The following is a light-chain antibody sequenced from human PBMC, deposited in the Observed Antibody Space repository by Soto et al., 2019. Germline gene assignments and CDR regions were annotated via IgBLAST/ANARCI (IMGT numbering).Light chain of an antibody. J-gene: IGKJ2*01. CDR1: QSLSSTY. Sequence: EVVLTQSPGTLSLSPGDRATLSCRASQSLSSTYLVWYQQRSGRAPRLLISAASSRAAGVPDRFSGSESGTDFTLNSASLEPEDFAVYYCQQYNISPFSFGQETKLEIK. V-gene: IGKV3-20*01. CDR3: QQYNISPFS. CDR2: AAS.